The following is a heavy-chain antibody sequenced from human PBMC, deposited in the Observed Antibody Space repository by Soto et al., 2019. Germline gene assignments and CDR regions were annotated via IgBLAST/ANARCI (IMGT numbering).Heavy chain of an antibody. D-gene: IGHD6-13*01. J-gene: IGHJ4*02. CDR2: IYSGGST. CDR1: GFTLRSKY. CDR3: ARARSTAAGLFDY. V-gene: IGHV3-53*01. Sequence: GGALRLSCAASGFTLRSKYKTRVPQAPGKRLEWVSAIYSGGSTYYAAPVKGRFTISRDNSKNTLYLQMNSLRAEDTAVYYCARARSTAAGLFDYWGLGTLVTVSS.